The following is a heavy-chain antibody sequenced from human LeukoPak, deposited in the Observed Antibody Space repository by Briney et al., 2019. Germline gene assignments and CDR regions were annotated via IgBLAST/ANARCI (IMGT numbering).Heavy chain of an antibody. CDR2: SGSTT. D-gene: IGHD4-17*01. J-gene: IGHJ4*02. CDR1: GFIFSNYA. Sequence: GGSLRFSCAASGFIFSNYAMTWVRQAPGKGLEWVSSSGSTTDYSDSVKGRFTISRDNSKNTLYLQMNSLRADDTAVYYCTRDSSYGDYSTAFDYWGQGALVTVSS. V-gene: IGHV3-23*01. CDR3: TRDSSYGDYSTAFDY.